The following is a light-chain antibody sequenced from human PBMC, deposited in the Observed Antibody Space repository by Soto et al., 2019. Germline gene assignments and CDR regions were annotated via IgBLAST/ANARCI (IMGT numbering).Light chain of an antibody. CDR1: QSVSNNY. V-gene: IGKV3-20*01. CDR3: QQYSKWPIT. CDR2: GAS. Sequence: EIVLTQSPGTLSLSPGERATLSCRASQSVSNNYLAWYQQKPGQAPRLLIYGASNRATGIPDRFSGSGSGTDFTLTVSSLQPEDFAVYYCQQYSKWPITFGQGTRLEIK. J-gene: IGKJ5*01.